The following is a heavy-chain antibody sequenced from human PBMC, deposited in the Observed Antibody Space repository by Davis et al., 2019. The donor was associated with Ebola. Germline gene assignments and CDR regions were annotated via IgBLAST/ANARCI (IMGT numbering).Heavy chain of an antibody. CDR3: AKVHPPTTVTTGWFDP. D-gene: IGHD4-17*01. J-gene: IGHJ5*02. CDR2: ISVRSIT. Sequence: GESLKISCAVSGFIFSSYAMSWVRQAPGKGLEWVSSISVRSITYHADSVKGRFTIPRDNSKNTLYLQMNSLRAEDTAVYYCAKVHPPTTVTTGWFDPWGQGTLVTVSS. V-gene: IGHV3-23*01. CDR1: GFIFSSYA.